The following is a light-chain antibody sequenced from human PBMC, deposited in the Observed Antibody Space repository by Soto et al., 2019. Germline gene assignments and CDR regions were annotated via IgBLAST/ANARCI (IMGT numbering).Light chain of an antibody. V-gene: IGKV3-20*01. CDR1: QSVSSSY. CDR3: QQYGSSRPLT. Sequence: EIVLTQSPGTLSLSPGERATISCRASQSVSSSYLAWYQQKPGQAPRLLIYGASSRATGIPDRFSGSGSGTDVTLTISRLEPEDFAVYYCQQYGSSRPLTFGGGTKVEIK. J-gene: IGKJ4*01. CDR2: GAS.